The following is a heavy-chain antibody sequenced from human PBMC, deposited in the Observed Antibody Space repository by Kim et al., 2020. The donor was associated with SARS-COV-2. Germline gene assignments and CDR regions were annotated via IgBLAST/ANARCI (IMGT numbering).Heavy chain of an antibody. J-gene: IGHJ4*02. V-gene: IGHV4-59*01. CDR3: ARVVVVTASRSLEFDY. CDR1: GGSISSYY. Sequence: SETLSLTCTVSGGSISSYYWSWIRQPPGKGLEWIGYIYYSGSTNYNPSLKSRVTISVDTSKNQFSLKLSSVTAADKAVYYCARVVVVTASRSLEFDYWGQGTLVTVSS. CDR2: IYYSGST. D-gene: IGHD2-21*02.